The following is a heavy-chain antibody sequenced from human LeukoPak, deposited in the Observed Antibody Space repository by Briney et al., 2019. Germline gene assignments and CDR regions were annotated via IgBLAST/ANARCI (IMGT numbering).Heavy chain of an antibody. CDR1: GGSISSSNYY. CDR3: ARHSSRSHPDFDY. Sequence: SETLSLTCTVSGGSISSSNYYWGWIRQPPGMGLEWIGSIYYSGTTYYNPSLESRVTVSVDTSKNQFSLKLSSVTAADTAVYYCARHSSRSHPDFDYWGQGTLVTVSS. D-gene: IGHD1-14*01. V-gene: IGHV4-39*01. CDR2: IYYSGTT. J-gene: IGHJ4*02.